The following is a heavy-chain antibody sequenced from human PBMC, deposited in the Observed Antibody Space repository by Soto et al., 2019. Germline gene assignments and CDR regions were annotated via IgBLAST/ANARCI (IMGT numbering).Heavy chain of an antibody. J-gene: IGHJ3*02. CDR2: ISGSGGST. D-gene: IGHD4-17*01. CDR3: AKVHSPRDYGDYGAFDI. Sequence: EVQLLESGGGLVQPGGSLRLSCAASGFTFSSYAMSWVRQAPGKGLEWVPAISGSGGSTYYADSVKGRFTISRDNSKNTRYLQMNSLRAEDTAVYYCAKVHSPRDYGDYGAFDIWGQGTMVTVSS. V-gene: IGHV3-23*01. CDR1: GFTFSSYA.